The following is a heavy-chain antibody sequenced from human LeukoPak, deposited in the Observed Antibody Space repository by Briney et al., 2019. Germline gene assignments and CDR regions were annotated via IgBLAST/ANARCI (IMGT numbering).Heavy chain of an antibody. CDR2: ISGSGGST. Sequence: GGSLRLSCAASGFTFSSYAMSWVRQAPGKGLEWVSAISGSGGSTYYADPVKGRFTISRDNSKNTLYPQMNSLRAEDTAVYYCAKKTYNYPIKGNFDYWGQGTLVTVSS. J-gene: IGHJ4*02. CDR1: GFTFSSYA. V-gene: IGHV3-23*01. CDR3: AKKTYNYPIKGNFDY. D-gene: IGHD1-20*01.